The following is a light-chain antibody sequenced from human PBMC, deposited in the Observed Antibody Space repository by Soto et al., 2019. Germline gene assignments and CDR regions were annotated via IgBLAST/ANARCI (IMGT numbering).Light chain of an antibody. CDR2: HDD. CDR1: SSNIGSNT. J-gene: IGLJ2*01. V-gene: IGLV1-44*01. CDR3: APWDDSLNSPL. Sequence: QSVLTQPPSVSGTPGQRVTISCSGSSSNIGSNTVRWYQHLPGTAPKLLIYHDDQRPSGGPDRFSGSKSDTSAALAISGLQSEDEATYYCAPWDDSLNSPLFGGGTQLTVL.